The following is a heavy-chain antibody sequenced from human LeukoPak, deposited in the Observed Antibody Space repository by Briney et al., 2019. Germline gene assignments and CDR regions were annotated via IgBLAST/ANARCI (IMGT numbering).Heavy chain of an antibody. CDR1: GYSFTSYW. Sequence: ASVKISCKGSGYSFTSYWIGWVRQMPGKGLEWMGIIYPGDSDTRYSPSFQGQVTISADKSISTAYLQWSSLKASDTAMYYCARLTTRVVVTAIPDAFDIWGQGTMVTVSS. CDR2: IYPGDSDT. V-gene: IGHV5-51*01. J-gene: IGHJ3*02. D-gene: IGHD2-21*02. CDR3: ARLTTRVVVTAIPDAFDI.